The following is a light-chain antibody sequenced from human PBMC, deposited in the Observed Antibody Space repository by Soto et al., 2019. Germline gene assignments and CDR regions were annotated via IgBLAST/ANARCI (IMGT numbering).Light chain of an antibody. Sequence: EIVMTQSPATLSVSPGERATLSCRASQSVSSSLAWYQQKPGQAPRLLIYGASTRATGIPARFSGSGSGTEFTLPISSLQSEDFAVYYCQQYNNGPPLTFGGGTKVEIK. CDR2: GAS. V-gene: IGKV3-15*01. J-gene: IGKJ4*01. CDR1: QSVSSS. CDR3: QQYNNGPPLT.